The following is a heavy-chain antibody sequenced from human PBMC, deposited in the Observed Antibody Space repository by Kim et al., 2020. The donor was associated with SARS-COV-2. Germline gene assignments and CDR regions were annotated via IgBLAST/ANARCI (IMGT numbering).Heavy chain of an antibody. J-gene: IGHJ4*02. V-gene: IGHV4-59*13. D-gene: IGHD3-9*01. CDR3: ARVGREDVLRYFDWLDPYYFDY. CDR2: IYYSGST. Sequence: SETLSLTCTVSGGSISSYYWSWIRQPPGKGLEWIGYIYYSGSTNYNPSLKSRVTISVDTSKNQFSLKLSSVTAADTAVYYCARVGREDVLRYFDWLDPYYFDYWGQGTLVTVSS. CDR1: GGSISSYY.